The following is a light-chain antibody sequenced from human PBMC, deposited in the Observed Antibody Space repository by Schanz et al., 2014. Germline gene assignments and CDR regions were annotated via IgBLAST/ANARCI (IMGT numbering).Light chain of an antibody. Sequence: EIVLTQSPGTLSLSPGERATLSCRASQRVTSNSLAWYQQKPGQGPRLLISDASNRATGTPARFSGSGSGTDFTLTISRLEPEDFAMYYCQQYGSSPSWTFGQGTKVEIK. CDR2: DAS. V-gene: IGKV3-20*01. CDR3: QQYGSSPSWT. J-gene: IGKJ1*01. CDR1: QRVTSNS.